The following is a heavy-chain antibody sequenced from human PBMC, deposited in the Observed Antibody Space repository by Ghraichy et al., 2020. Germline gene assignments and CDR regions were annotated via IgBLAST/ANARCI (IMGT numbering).Heavy chain of an antibody. D-gene: IGHD4-17*01. V-gene: IGHV3-23*01. CDR3: ARRLRQYYFDY. Sequence: WVSGISGGDGTTYYADSVKGRFTISRDNSKNMLYLQMNSLRAEDTAVYYCARRLRQYYFDYWGQGTLV. J-gene: IGHJ4*02. CDR2: ISGGDGTT.